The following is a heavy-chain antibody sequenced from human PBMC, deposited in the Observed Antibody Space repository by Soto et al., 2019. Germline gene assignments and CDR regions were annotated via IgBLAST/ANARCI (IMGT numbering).Heavy chain of an antibody. CDR1: GFSFSFYG. V-gene: IGHV3-33*01. J-gene: IGHJ6*02. Sequence: QMQLVETGGGVVQPGGSLRLSCGSSGFSFSFYGMHWVRKAPGKGLEWVAFIWYDGTSKFYADSVKCRFTISRDNSKTTLFLEMNSLIAEETAVYYCARYGTPKRFMEKNYYSYCSGMAAWGQGTTVFVSS. D-gene: IGHD3-3*01. CDR2: IWYDGTSK. CDR3: ARYGTPKRFMEKNYYSYCSGMAA.